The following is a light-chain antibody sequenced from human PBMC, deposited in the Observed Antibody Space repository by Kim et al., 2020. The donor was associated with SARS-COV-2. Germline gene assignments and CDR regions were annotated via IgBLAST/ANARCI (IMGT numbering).Light chain of an antibody. CDR2: IAS. V-gene: IGKV1-9*01. CDR3: QQLNVYPLT. CDR1: QGISSH. Sequence: ASVGDRVTITCRASQGISSHLAWYQQKPGKAPKLLIYIASTLQSGVPSRFSGSGSGTDFTLTNSSLQPEDFATYYCQQLNVYPLTFGGGTKVDIK. J-gene: IGKJ4*01.